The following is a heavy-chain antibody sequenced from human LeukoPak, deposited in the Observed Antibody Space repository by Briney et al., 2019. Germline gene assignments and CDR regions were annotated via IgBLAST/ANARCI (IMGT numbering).Heavy chain of an antibody. Sequence: GGSLRLSCAASGFTFSSYAMSWVRQAPGKGLEWVSTITGTGTNPYYADSMKGRFTISRDNSQDTAYLQLNGLRADDTAVYYCAKCISTLDGGDVFDIWGQGTMVTVSS. CDR3: AKCISTLDGGDVFDI. CDR1: GFTFSSYA. CDR2: ITGTGTNP. V-gene: IGHV3-23*01. J-gene: IGHJ3*02. D-gene: IGHD2-15*01.